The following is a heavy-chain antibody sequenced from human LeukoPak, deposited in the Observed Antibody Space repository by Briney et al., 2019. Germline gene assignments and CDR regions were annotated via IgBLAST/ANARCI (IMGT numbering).Heavy chain of an antibody. J-gene: IGHJ4*02. CDR1: GGSISSYY. D-gene: IGHD6-19*01. V-gene: IGHV4-59*01. CDR2: IYYSGST. Sequence: SETLSLTCTVSGGSISSYYWSWIRQPPGKGLEWIGYIYYSGSTNYNPSLKSRVTISVDTSKNQFSLELSSVTAADTAVYYCARALRRNIGSGWYRLDYWGQGTLVTVSS. CDR3: ARALRRNIGSGWYRLDY.